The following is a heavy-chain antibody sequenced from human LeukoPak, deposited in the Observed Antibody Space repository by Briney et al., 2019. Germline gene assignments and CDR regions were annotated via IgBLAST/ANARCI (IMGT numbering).Heavy chain of an antibody. J-gene: IGHJ4*02. V-gene: IGHV5-51*01. Sequence: RGEPLKISCKGSEYRFSSYWIGWVRQMPGKGLEWMGIIWPGDSNTRYSPSFQGQVTISADKSVSTAYLQWSSLKASDTAMYYCARRPAASSSWDSWGQGTLVTVSS. CDR2: IWPGDSNT. D-gene: IGHD6-13*01. CDR3: ARRPAASSSWDS. CDR1: EYRFSSYW.